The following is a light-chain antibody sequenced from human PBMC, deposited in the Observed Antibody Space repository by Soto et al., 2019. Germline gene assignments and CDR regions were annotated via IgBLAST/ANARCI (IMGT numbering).Light chain of an antibody. V-gene: IGKV3-20*01. CDR3: QQYGSSPYT. J-gene: IGKJ2*01. Sequence: EIVLTQSPGTLSLSPGERATLSCRASQSVSSSYLAWYQQNPGQAPRLLIYGASSRATGIPDRFSGSGSARAITLTISRLEPEDFAVYYCQQYGSSPYTFGQGTKLEIK. CDR2: GAS. CDR1: QSVSSSY.